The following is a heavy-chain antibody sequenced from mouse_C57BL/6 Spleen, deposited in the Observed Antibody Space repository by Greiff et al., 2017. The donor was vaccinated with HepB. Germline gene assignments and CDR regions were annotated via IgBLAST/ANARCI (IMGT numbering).Heavy chain of an antibody. CDR3: ARRGYDYDENYAKDY. J-gene: IGHJ4*01. CDR1: GYTFTSYW. CDR2: IDPSDSYT. Sequence: QVQLQQPGAELVMPGASVKLSCKASGYTFTSYWMHWVKQRPGQGLEWIGEIDPSDSYTNYNQKFKGKSTLTVDKSSSTAYMQLSSLTSEDSAVYYCARRGYDYDENYAKDYWGQGTSVTVSS. V-gene: IGHV1-69*01. D-gene: IGHD2-4*01.